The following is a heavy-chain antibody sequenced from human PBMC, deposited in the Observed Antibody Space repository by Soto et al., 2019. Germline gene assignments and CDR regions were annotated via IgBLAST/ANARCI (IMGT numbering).Heavy chain of an antibody. D-gene: IGHD4-17*01. CDR3: AIPTVPSGGYFDY. Sequence: SETLSLTCTVSGGSISSSSYYWGWIRQPPGKGLEWIGSIYYSGSTYYNPSLKSRVTISVDTSKNQFSLKLSSVTAADTAAYYCAIPTVPSGGYFDYWGQGTLVTVSS. J-gene: IGHJ4*02. V-gene: IGHV4-39*01. CDR1: GGSISSSSYY. CDR2: IYYSGST.